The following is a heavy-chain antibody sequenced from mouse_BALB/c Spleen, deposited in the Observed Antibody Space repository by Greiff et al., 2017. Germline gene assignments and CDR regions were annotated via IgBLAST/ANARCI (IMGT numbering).Heavy chain of an antibody. J-gene: IGHJ2*01. CDR3: ARGGGGVDY. V-gene: IGHV5-17*02. Sequence: EVQLVEPGGGLVQPGGSRKLSCAASGFTFSSFGMHWVRQAPEKGLEWVAYISSGSSTIYYADTVKGRFTISRDNPKNTLFLQMTSLRSEDTAMYYCARGGGGVDYWGQGTTLTVSS. CDR1: GFTFSSFG. CDR2: ISSGSSTI.